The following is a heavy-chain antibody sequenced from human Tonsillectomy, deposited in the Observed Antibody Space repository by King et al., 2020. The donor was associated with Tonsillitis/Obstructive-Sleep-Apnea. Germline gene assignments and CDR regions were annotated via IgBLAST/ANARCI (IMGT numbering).Heavy chain of an antibody. CDR3: ARGTTVVTPWVG. D-gene: IGHD4-23*01. CDR2: INHSGST. Sequence: VQLQQWGAGLLKPSETLSLTCAVSGGSFSGYYWSWIRQPPGKGLEWIGEINHSGSTNYNPSLKSRVTISVDTSKNQFSLKRSSVTAADTAVYYCARGTTVVTPWVGWGQGTLVTVSS. J-gene: IGHJ4*02. CDR1: GGSFSGYY. V-gene: IGHV4-34*01.